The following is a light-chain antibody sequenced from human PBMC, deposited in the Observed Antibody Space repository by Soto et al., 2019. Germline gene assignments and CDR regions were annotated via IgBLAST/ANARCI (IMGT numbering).Light chain of an antibody. Sequence: QSVLTQPPSVSAAPGQKVTISCSGSSSNIGSKFVSWYQQFPGTVPRLLIYDNVKRPSGIPDRFPGSKSGTSATLGITGLQTGDEADYYCGTWDISLSGVVFGGGTKLTVL. CDR2: DNV. CDR1: SSNIGSKF. CDR3: GTWDISLSGVV. V-gene: IGLV1-51*01. J-gene: IGLJ2*01.